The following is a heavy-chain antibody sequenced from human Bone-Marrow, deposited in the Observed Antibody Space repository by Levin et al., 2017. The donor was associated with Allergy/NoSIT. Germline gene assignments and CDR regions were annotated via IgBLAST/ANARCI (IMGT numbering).Heavy chain of an antibody. CDR1: GFTLTRHA. Sequence: GGSLRLSCAVSGFTLTRHAVSWVRQAPGKGLEWVSAISGSGINTYYADSVKGRFTLSRDTSKNTLSLQLTSLRVEDSATYYCAKALLDFWSGYRSEDYNAMDVWGQGSTVTVSS. CDR2: ISGSGINT. CDR3: AKALLDFWSGYRSEDYNAMDV. D-gene: IGHD3-3*01. J-gene: IGHJ6*02. V-gene: IGHV3-23*01.